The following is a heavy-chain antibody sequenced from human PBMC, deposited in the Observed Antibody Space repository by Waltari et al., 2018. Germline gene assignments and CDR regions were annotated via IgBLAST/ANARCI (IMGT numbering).Heavy chain of an antibody. CDR2: TAFSGGA. D-gene: IGHD2-21*02. CDR3: AGEARLPVAGTVGRYFDN. Sequence: QLQLQESGPGLVRPSETLSLSCSVSGDFIDSNTFYWGWIRQRPGKGLEWIGSTAFSGGAYYNPSLRSGVTISVDTAKSQFSLKVSALTAADTAVYYCAGEARLPVAGTVGRYFDNWGQGTLVTVSS. J-gene: IGHJ4*02. V-gene: IGHV4-39*07. CDR1: GDFIDSNTFY.